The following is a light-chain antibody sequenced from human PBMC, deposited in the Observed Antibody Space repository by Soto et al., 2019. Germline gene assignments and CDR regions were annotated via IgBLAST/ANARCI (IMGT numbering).Light chain of an antibody. CDR1: QGIRSW. Sequence: DIQMTQSPSTLSASVGDRVTITCRASQGIRSWLAWYQQMPGKAPRLLIYDASSLESGVPSRFSGSGSGTEFTLTISSLQPDDFATYYCQQYNSYSFTFGQGTKLEIK. CDR3: QQYNSYSFT. V-gene: IGKV1-5*01. J-gene: IGKJ2*01. CDR2: DAS.